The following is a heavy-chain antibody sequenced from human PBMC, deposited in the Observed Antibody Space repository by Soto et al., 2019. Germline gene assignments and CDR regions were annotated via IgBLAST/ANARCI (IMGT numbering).Heavy chain of an antibody. CDR2: ISYDGSNK. Sequence: LRLSCAASGFTFSSYGMHWVRQAPGKGLEWVAAISYDGSNKYYADSVKGRFTISRDNSKNTLYLQMNSLRAEDTAVYYCAKDIGSSAGDYWGQGTLVTVSS. CDR1: GFTFSSYG. J-gene: IGHJ4*02. V-gene: IGHV3-30*18. CDR3: AKDIGSSAGDY. D-gene: IGHD6-6*01.